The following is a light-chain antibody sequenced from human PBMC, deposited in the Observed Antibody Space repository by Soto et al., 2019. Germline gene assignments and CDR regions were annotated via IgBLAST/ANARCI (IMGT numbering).Light chain of an antibody. J-gene: IGKJ5*01. CDR2: DAS. V-gene: IGKV3-11*01. CDR1: QSVSSY. CDR3: QHRNT. Sequence: EFVLTQSPATLSLSPGKRATLSCRASQSVSSYVAWYQQKPGQAPRLVIYDASSRATGIPPRFSGSGSGTDFTLTISSLEPEDFAVYYCQHRNTFGQGTRLDI.